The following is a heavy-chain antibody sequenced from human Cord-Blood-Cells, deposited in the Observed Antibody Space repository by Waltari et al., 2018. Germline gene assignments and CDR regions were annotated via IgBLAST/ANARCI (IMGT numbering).Heavy chain of an antibody. J-gene: IGHJ3*02. CDR2: IIPIFGTA. V-gene: IGHV1-69*01. D-gene: IGHD7-27*01. Sequence: QVQLVQAGAEVKKHGSWVKVSCTASGCRLSSDAISWVRHVPGQGLEWRGGIIPIFGTANYAQKFQGRVTITADESTSTAYMELSSLRSEDTAVYYCARVQRTKLGIGAFDIWGQGTMVTVSS. CDR1: GCRLSSDA. CDR3: ARVQRTKLGIGAFDI.